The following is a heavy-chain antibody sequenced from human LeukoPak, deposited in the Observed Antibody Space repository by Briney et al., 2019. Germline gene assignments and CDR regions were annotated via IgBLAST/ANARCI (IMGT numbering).Heavy chain of an antibody. CDR2: MNPNSGNT. V-gene: IGHV1-8*01. Sequence: ASVKVSCKASGYTFTSYDINWVRQATGQGLEWKGWMNPNSGNTGYAQKFQGRVTMTRNTSISTASMELRSLRSEDTAVYYCAVQVVAAPDNWFDPWSQGTLVTVSS. CDR1: GYTFTSYD. D-gene: IGHD2-15*01. CDR3: AVQVVAAPDNWFDP. J-gene: IGHJ5*02.